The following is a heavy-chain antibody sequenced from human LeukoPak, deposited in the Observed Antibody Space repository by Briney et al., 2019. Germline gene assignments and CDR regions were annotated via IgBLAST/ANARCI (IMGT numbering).Heavy chain of an antibody. CDR1: EFSVGSNY. CDR3: ARGAYYYDSSGYHNFDY. CDR2: IYSGGST. V-gene: IGHV3-66*01. D-gene: IGHD3-22*01. Sequence: GGSLRLSCAASEFSVGSNYMTWVRQAPGKGLEWVSLIYSGGSTYYADSVKGRFTISRDNAKNSLYLQMNSLRAEDTAVYYCARGAYYYDSSGYHNFDYWGQGTLVTVSS. J-gene: IGHJ4*02.